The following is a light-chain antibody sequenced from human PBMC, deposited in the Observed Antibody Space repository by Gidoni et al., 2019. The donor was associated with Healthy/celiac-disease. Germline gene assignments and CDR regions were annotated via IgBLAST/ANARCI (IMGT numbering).Light chain of an antibody. CDR2: AAS. CDR3: QQLNSYPLT. V-gene: IGKV1-9*01. J-gene: IGKJ4*01. CDR1: QGISSY. Sequence: IHLTQSPSFLSASVGDRVTITCPASQGISSYLAWYQQKPGKAPKHLIYAASTLQSGVPSRFSGSGSGKEFTLTISSLQPEDFATYYCQQLNSYPLTFGGGTKVEIK.